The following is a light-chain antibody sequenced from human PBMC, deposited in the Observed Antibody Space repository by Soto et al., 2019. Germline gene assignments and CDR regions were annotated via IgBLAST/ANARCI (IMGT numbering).Light chain of an antibody. Sequence: EIVMTQSPATLSVSPGERATLSCSASPSVTTPVAWYQQRPAQAPRLLIYGTSTRATGIPARFSGSGSGTEFTLTISSLQSEDFAVYYCQQYNNWPLITFGQGTRLEIK. CDR1: PSVTTP. V-gene: IGKV3-15*01. CDR2: GTS. J-gene: IGKJ5*01. CDR3: QQYNNWPLIT.